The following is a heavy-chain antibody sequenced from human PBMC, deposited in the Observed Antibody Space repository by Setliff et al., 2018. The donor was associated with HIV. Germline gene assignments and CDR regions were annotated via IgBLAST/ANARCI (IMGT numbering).Heavy chain of an antibody. CDR3: ARQLSNSFDY. V-gene: IGHV1-2*06. D-gene: IGHD1-1*01. CDR2: ISPNNGAA. Sequence: ASVKVSCKAIGYMILGYKMNWVRQAPGQGLEWIGRISPNNGAAEYAPKFRGRVTMTKDTSINTAYMELSGLTSGDTAVYYCARQLSNSFDYWGQGTLVTVSS. CDR1: GYMILGYK. J-gene: IGHJ4*02.